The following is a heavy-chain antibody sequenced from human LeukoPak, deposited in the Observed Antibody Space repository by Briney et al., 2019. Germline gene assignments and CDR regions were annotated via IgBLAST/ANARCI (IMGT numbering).Heavy chain of an antibody. Sequence: SETLSLTCTVSGGSISSGSYYWSWIRQPAGKGLEWIGRIYTSGSTNYNPSLKSRVTISVDTSKNQFSLKLSSVTAADTAVYYCARDYSSRVATYAFDIWGQGTMVTVSS. CDR1: GGSISSGSYY. D-gene: IGHD5-12*01. V-gene: IGHV4-61*02. J-gene: IGHJ3*02. CDR2: IYTSGST. CDR3: ARDYSSRVATYAFDI.